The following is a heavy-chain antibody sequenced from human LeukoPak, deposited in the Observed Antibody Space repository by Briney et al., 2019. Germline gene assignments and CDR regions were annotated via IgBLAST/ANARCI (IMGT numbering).Heavy chain of an antibody. J-gene: IGHJ3*02. CDR1: GGSISSGDYY. Sequence: SQTLSLTCTVSGGSISSGDYYWIWIRQPPGKGLEWIGYIYYSGSTYYNPSLKGRVTISVDTSKNQFSLKLSSVTAADTAVYYCARISIGAADAFDIWGQGTMVTVSS. V-gene: IGHV4-30-4*01. CDR3: ARISIGAADAFDI. D-gene: IGHD6-13*01. CDR2: IYYSGST.